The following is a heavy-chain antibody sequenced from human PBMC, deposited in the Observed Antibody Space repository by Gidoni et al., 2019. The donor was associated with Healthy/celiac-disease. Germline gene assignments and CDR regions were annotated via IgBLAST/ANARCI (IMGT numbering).Heavy chain of an antibody. D-gene: IGHD3-22*01. J-gene: IGHJ3*02. CDR1: GGDISCDSYY. V-gene: IGHV4-39*01. CDR2: VCYSGST. Sequence: QLHLQESGPGLVKPSATLSLTCTVAGGDISCDSYYWGWIRQPPGKGLEWIGRVCYSGSTFYNPSLKSRAPISEDTSNIQVSLMLSAVTAADTAVYYCARGLYYQSSGFSGNAFDIWGQGTMVTVSS. CDR3: ARGLYYQSSGFSGNAFDI.